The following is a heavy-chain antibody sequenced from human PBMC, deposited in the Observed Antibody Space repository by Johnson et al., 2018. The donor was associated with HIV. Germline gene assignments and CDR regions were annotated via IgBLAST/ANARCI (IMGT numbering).Heavy chain of an antibody. V-gene: IGHV3-30*18. CDR3: AKESGGSGSYYIGDMGDAFDI. CDR2: ISYDGSNK. Sequence: QVQLVESGGVVVHPGGSLRLSCETSRFTFDDYAMHWVRQAPGKGLEWVAVISYDGSNKYYADSVKGRFTISRDNSKNTVYRQMNSLRAEDTAVYFCAKESGGSGSYYIGDMGDAFDIWGQGTLVTVSS. J-gene: IGHJ3*02. CDR1: RFTFDDYA. D-gene: IGHD3-10*01.